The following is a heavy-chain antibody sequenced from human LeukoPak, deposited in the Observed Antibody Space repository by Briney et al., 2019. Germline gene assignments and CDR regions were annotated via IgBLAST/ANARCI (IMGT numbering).Heavy chain of an antibody. V-gene: IGHV3-21*01. CDR3: VRVGYCSSSTCRNYFDY. CDR2: ISGSTKYI. CDR1: GFPLSGYS. D-gene: IGHD2-2*01. J-gene: IGHJ4*02. Sequence: PGGSLRLSCAASGFPLSGYSMNWVRQAPGKGLEWVSSISGSTKYIYYADSVKGRFTISRDNARNSLYLQMNSLRAEDTAVYYCVRVGYCSSSTCRNYFDYWGQGTLVTVSS.